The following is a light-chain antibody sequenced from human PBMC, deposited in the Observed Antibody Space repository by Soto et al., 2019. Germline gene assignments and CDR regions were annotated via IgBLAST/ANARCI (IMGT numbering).Light chain of an antibody. CDR3: HQYGSSPRT. J-gene: IGKJ1*01. CDR2: GAS. CDR1: QSVSSSY. V-gene: IGKV3-20*01. Sequence: EIVLTQSPGTLSLSPGERATLSCRASQSVSSSYIAWYQQKPGQGPRLVIYGASSRATGIPDRFSGSGSGTDFTLTISRLEPEDFAVYYCHQYGSSPRTFGQGTKVESK.